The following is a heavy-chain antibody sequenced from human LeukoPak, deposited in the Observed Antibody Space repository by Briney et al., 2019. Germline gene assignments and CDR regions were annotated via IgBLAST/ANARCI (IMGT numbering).Heavy chain of an antibody. Sequence: PSETLSLTCAVSGVSISSGDYYWPWIRQPPGKGLEWIGYISYSGSTYYNPSLKSGITISLGTSKNQFSLKVTSVTAADTAVYYCARDENSYYMDVWGTGTTVTVSS. J-gene: IGHJ6*03. CDR1: GVSISSGDYY. V-gene: IGHV4-30-4*08. CDR3: ARDENSYYMDV. CDR2: ISYSGST.